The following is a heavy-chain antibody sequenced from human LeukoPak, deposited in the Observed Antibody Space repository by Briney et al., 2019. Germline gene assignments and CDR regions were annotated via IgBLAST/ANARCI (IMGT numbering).Heavy chain of an antibody. CDR1: GGSFSGYY. V-gene: IGHV4-34*01. J-gene: IGHJ4*02. Sequence: SETLSLTCAVYGGSFSGYYWSWIRQPPGKGLEWIGEINHSGSTNYNPSLKSRVTISVDTSKNQFSLKLSSVTAADTAVYYCARVLRRYLDYWGQGTLVTVSS. CDR3: ARVLRRYLDY. CDR2: INHSGST. D-gene: IGHD2-8*01.